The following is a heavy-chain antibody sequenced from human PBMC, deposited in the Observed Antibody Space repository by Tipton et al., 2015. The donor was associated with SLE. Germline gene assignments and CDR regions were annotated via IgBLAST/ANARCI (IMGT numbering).Heavy chain of an antibody. CDR1: GYTFTSFF. CDR3: ARDRTPYYSNFYFDF. J-gene: IGHJ4*02. V-gene: IGHV1-46*01. Sequence: QSGAEVKKPGASVKVSCKASGYTFTSFFMHWVRQAPGQGLEWMSIINPTSGRTTYAQKFQGRFTVTSDTSTNTVYMELSSLRSEDTAVYYCARDRTPYYSNFYFDFWGQGSLVIVSA. D-gene: IGHD4-11*01. CDR2: INPTSGRT.